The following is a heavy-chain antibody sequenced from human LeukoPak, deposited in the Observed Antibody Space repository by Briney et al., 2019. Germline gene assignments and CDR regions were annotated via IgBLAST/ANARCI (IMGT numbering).Heavy chain of an antibody. Sequence: ASVKVSRKASGYIFTNYYMHWVRQAPGQGLEWMGVINPSGGTTSYAQKFQGRVTMTRDTSTSTVYMEPSSLRSEDTAVYYCARAYNWNDSSDYWGQGTLVTVSS. CDR2: INPSGGTT. D-gene: IGHD1-20*01. V-gene: IGHV1-46*01. CDR1: GYIFTNYY. CDR3: ARAYNWNDSSDY. J-gene: IGHJ4*02.